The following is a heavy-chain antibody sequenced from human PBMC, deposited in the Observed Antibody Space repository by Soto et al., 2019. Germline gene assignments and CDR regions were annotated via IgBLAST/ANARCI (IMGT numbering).Heavy chain of an antibody. Sequence: ASVKVCSKASGDTFTSYDINWVRQATGQGLEWMGWMNPNSGNTGYAQKFQGRVTMTRNTSISTAYMELSSLRSEDTAVYYCARRGYSSSWYYYYYYGMDVWGQGTTVTVSS. J-gene: IGHJ6*02. D-gene: IGHD6-13*01. CDR3: ARRGYSSSWYYYYYYGMDV. CDR1: GDTFTSYD. CDR2: MNPNSGNT. V-gene: IGHV1-8*01.